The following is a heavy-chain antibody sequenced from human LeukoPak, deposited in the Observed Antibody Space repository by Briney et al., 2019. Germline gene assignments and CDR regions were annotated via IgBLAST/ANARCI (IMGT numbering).Heavy chain of an antibody. V-gene: IGHV1-69*05. J-gene: IGHJ4*02. CDR2: IIPIFGTA. CDR1: GGTFSSHA. D-gene: IGHD5-12*01. Sequence: SVKVSCKASGGTFSSHAISWVRQAPGQGREWVGGIIPIFGTANYAQKFQGRVTITTDESTSTGYMELRSLRSDDTAVYYCARGDSGYDYGFDNWGQGTLVTVSS. CDR3: ARGDSGYDYGFDN.